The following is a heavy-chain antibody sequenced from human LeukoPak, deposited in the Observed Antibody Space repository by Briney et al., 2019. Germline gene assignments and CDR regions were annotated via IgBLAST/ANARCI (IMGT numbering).Heavy chain of an antibody. CDR3: ARSNWGLTAFDI. CDR2: IYYSGST. Sequence: SETLPLTCTVSGGSISSYYWSWIRQPLGKGLEWIGYIYYSGSTNYNPSLKSRVTISVDTSKNQFSLKLSSVTAADTAVYYCARSNWGLTAFDIWGQGTMVTVSS. J-gene: IGHJ3*02. D-gene: IGHD7-27*01. CDR1: GGSISSYY. V-gene: IGHV4-59*01.